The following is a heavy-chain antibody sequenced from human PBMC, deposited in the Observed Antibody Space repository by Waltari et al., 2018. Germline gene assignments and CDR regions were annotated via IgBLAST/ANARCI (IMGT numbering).Heavy chain of an antibody. Sequence: EVQLVVSGGGLVQPGGSLRVSWSASGFTFSGDWMSCVGQAPGKGLEWVANIKQDGSEKYYVDSVKGRFTISRDNAKNSLYLQMNSLRAEDTAVYYCARGGGLRRYYFDYWGQGTLVTVSS. D-gene: IGHD4-17*01. J-gene: IGHJ4*02. CDR1: GFTFSGDW. V-gene: IGHV3-7*01. CDR2: IKQDGSEK. CDR3: ARGGGLRRYYFDY.